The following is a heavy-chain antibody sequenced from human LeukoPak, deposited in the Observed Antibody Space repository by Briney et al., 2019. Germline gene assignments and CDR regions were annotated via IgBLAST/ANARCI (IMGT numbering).Heavy chain of an antibody. Sequence: ASVKVSCKVSGYTLTELSMHWVRQAPGKGLEWMGGFDPEDGETIYAQKFQGRVTMTTDSSTSAAYMELRSLRSDDTAVYYCVRSGRGTYYYFDYWGQGTLVTVYS. J-gene: IGHJ4*02. D-gene: IGHD1-26*01. V-gene: IGHV1-24*01. CDR3: VRSGRGTYYYFDY. CDR1: GYTLTELS. CDR2: FDPEDGET.